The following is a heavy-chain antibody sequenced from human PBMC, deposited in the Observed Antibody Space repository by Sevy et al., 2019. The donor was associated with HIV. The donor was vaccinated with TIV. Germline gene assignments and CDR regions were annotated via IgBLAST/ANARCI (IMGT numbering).Heavy chain of an antibody. V-gene: IGHV3-23*01. D-gene: IGHD5-18*01. J-gene: IGHJ6*02. CDR3: AKEGASSALPTAMHYYYYGMDV. Sequence: GSLRLSCAASGFTFSSYAMSWVRQAPGKGLEWVSAISGSGGSTYYADSVKGRFTISRDNSKNTLYLQMNSLRAEDTAVYYCAKEGASSALPTAMHYYYYGMDVWGQGTTVTVSS. CDR1: GFTFSSYA. CDR2: ISGSGGST.